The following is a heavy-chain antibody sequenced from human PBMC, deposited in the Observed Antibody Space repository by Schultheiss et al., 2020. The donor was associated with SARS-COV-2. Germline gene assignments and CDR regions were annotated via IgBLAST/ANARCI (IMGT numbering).Heavy chain of an antibody. CDR2: ISSYNGNT. Sequence: ASVKVSCKASGYTFSSHGMHWVRQAPGQRLEWMGWISSYNGNTNYVQELQGRVTITADESTSTAYMELSSLRAEDTAVYYCARDRDSSGYYYIDYWGQGTLVTVSS. CDR3: ARDRDSSGYYYIDY. V-gene: IGHV1-3*03. CDR1: GYTFSSHG. D-gene: IGHD3-22*01. J-gene: IGHJ4*02.